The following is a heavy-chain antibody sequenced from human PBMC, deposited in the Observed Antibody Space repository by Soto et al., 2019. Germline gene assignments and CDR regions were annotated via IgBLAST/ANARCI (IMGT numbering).Heavy chain of an antibody. CDR2: ISAYNGNT. J-gene: IGHJ6*02. CDR1: GYTFTSYG. D-gene: IGHD3-3*01. Sequence: GASVKVSCTASGYTFTSYGISWVRQAPGQGLEWMGWISAYNGNTNYAQKLQGRVTMTTDTSTSTAYMGLRSLRCGDTAVYYCARDWGFLEWLFRLHDYGMDVWGQGTTVTVS. V-gene: IGHV1-18*04. CDR3: ARDWGFLEWLFRLHDYGMDV.